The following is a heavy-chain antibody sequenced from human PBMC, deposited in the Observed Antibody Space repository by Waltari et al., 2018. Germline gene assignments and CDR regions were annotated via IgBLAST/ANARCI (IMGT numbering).Heavy chain of an antibody. J-gene: IGHJ6*03. CDR1: GGSISRYY. CDR3: ARSAGAYNYYMDV. D-gene: IGHD1-26*01. V-gene: IGHV4-4*07. CDR2: SYTSGNT. Sequence: QVQLQESGPGLVKPSETLALTCTVSGGSISRYYWSWIRQPAGKGLEGFGRSYTSGNTNHRPARKIQVTMSVGTSKSQFSLKLSSVTAADTAVYYCARSAGAYNYYMDVWGKGTTVTVSS.